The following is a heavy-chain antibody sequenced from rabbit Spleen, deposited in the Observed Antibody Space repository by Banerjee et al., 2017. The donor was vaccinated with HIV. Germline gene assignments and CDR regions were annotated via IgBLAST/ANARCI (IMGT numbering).Heavy chain of an antibody. CDR3: ARDLVGVIGWNFYL. J-gene: IGHJ4*01. V-gene: IGHV1S40*01. CDR2: INTATGKP. Sequence: QSLEESGGDLVKPGASLTLTCTASGFSFSGYYYMCWVRQAPGKGLEWIACINTATGKPVYASWAKGRFTISKTSSTTVTLQMTSLTAADTATYFCARDLVGVIGWNFYLWGPGTLVTVS. D-gene: IGHD1-1*01. CDR1: GFSFSGYYY.